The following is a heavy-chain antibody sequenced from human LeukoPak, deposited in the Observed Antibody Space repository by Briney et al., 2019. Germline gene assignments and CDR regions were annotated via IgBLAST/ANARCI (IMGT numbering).Heavy chain of an antibody. J-gene: IGHJ4*02. Sequence: SVKVSCKASGGTFSSYGISWVRPAPGQGLEWMGGIIPIFGTANYAQKFQGSVTITADESTSTAYMELSSLRSGDTAVYYCARDEGGSSWPFDYWGQGTLVTVSS. CDR1: GGTFSSYG. V-gene: IGHV1-69*13. D-gene: IGHD6-13*01. CDR3: ARDEGGSSWPFDY. CDR2: IIPIFGTA.